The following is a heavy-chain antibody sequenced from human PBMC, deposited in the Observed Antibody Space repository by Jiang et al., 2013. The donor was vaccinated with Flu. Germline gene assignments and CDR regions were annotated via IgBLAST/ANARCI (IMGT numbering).Heavy chain of an antibody. CDR2: TSYDGSTK. V-gene: IGHV3-30*09. CDR3: ARDAGYSVGWYPGQ. CDR1: GFSLSTYA. D-gene: IGHD5/OR15-5a*01. J-gene: IGHJ1*01. Sequence: VQLVESGGGVVRPGRSLRLSCVASGFSLSTYAMHWVRQAPGKGLEWVAITSYDGSTKYYADSVKGRFVISKDNSRNTLYLQMNSLRAEDTAKYYCARDAGYSVGWYPGQWGQGTLVTVSS.